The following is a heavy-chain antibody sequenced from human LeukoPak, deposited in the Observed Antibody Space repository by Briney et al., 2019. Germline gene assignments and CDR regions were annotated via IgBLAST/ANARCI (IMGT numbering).Heavy chain of an antibody. CDR1: GLTFSSYA. CDR2: ISDNGGGT. Sequence: GGSLRLSCAASGLTFSSYAMGWVRQAPGEGLEWVSGISDNGGGTYYADSVKGRFTISRDNSKNMLYLQMNSLRAEDTAVYYCAKESGALGAPLYDYWGQGILVTGSS. J-gene: IGHJ4*02. V-gene: IGHV3-23*01. CDR3: AKESGALGAPLYDY. D-gene: IGHD4/OR15-4a*01.